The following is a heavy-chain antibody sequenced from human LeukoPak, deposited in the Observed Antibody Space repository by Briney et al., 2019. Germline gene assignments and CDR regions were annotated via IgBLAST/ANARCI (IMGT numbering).Heavy chain of an antibody. CDR3: ARGGWSLGP. CDR1: GGSFSGYY. J-gene: IGHJ2*01. CDR2: INHSGST. Sequence: SETLSLTCAVYGGSFSGYYWSWIRQPPGKGLEWIGEINHSGSTNYNPSLKSRVTISVDTSKNQFSLKLSSVTAADTAVYHCARGGWSLGPWGRGTLVTVSS. V-gene: IGHV4-34*01.